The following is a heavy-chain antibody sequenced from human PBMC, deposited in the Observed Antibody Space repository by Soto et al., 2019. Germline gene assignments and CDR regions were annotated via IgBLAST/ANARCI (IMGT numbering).Heavy chain of an antibody. CDR1: GFTFSSYW. CDR3: ASEVDFWSGYLSDNWFDP. J-gene: IGHJ5*02. D-gene: IGHD3-3*01. V-gene: IGHV3-74*01. Sequence: EVQLVDSGGGLVQPGGSLRLSCAASGFTFSSYWMNWVRQAPGKGLVWVSGINSDGSSTSYADSVKGRDTISRDNAKHTLYLQMNSLRAEDTAVYYCASEVDFWSGYLSDNWFDPWGQGTLVTVSS. CDR2: INSDGSST.